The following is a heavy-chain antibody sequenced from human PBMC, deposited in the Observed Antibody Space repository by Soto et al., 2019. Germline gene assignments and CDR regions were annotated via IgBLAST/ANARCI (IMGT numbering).Heavy chain of an antibody. J-gene: IGHJ4*02. CDR1: GVYISSSSYY. D-gene: IGHD3-10*01. CDR2: IYHSGST. V-gene: IGHV4-39*01. CDR3: ARQRLQLLWFGELKDYFDY. Sequence: SETLSLTSTVSGVYISSSSYYWGWIRQPPGKGLEWIGSIYHSGSTNYNPSLKSRVTISVDTSKNQFSLKLSSVTAADTAVYYCARQRLQLLWFGELKDYFDYWGQGTLVTVSS.